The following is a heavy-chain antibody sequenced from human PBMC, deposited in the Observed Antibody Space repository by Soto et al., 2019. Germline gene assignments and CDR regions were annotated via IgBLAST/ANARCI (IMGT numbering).Heavy chain of an antibody. CDR1: GGSISSGDYY. CDR2: IYYSGST. J-gene: IGHJ2*01. V-gene: IGHV4-30-4*01. Sequence: QVQLQESGPGLVKPSQTLSLTYTVSGGSISSGDYYWSWIRQPPGKGLEWIGYIYYSGSTYYNPSLKSRVTISVDTSKNQFSLKLSSVTAADTAVHYCARGGADYGDYNWYFDLWGRGTLVTVSS. CDR3: ARGGADYGDYNWYFDL. D-gene: IGHD4-17*01.